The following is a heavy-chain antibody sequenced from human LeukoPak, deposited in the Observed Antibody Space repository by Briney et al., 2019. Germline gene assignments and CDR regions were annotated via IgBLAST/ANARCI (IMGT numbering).Heavy chain of an antibody. Sequence: GGSLRLSCAPSGFTFSDYFMSWIRQAPGRGLEWLAYISSAASAIYYADSVRGRFTISRDNTNNSLLLQMNSLRAEDSAVYYCARVAVAGTIHWGQGTLVTVSS. V-gene: IGHV3-11*04. CDR1: GFTFSDYF. J-gene: IGHJ4*02. CDR2: ISSAASAI. D-gene: IGHD6-19*01. CDR3: ARVAVAGTIH.